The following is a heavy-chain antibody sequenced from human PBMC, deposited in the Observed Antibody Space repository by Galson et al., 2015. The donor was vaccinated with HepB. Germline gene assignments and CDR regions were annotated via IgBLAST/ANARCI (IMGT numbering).Heavy chain of an antibody. D-gene: IGHD2-15*01. CDR1: GFTFSSYA. Sequence: SLRLSCAASGFTFSSYAMSWVRQAPGKGLEWVSAISGSGGSTYYADSVKGRFTISRDNSKNTLYLQMNSLRAEDTAVYYCVRYCSGGSCYSNAFDIWGQGTMVTVSS. CDR3: VRYCSGGSCYSNAFDI. CDR2: ISGSGGST. V-gene: IGHV3-23*01. J-gene: IGHJ3*02.